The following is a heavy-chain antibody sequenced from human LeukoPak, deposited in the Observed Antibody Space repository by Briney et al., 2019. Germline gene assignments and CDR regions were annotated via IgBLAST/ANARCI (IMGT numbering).Heavy chain of an antibody. CDR3: ARGAYSSSFYPLHYYYGMDV. V-gene: IGHV1-2*06. J-gene: IGHJ6*02. Sequence: ASVKVSCKASGYTFTGYYMHWVRQAPGQGLEWMGRINPNSGGTNYAQKFQGRVTMTRDTSISTAYMELSRLRSDDTAVYYCARGAYSSSFYPLHYYYGMDVWGQGTTVTVSS. D-gene: IGHD6-13*01. CDR1: GYTFTGYY. CDR2: INPNSGGT.